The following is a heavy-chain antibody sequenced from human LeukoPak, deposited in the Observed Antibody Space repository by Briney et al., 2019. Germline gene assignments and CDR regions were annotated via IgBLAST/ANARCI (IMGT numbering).Heavy chain of an antibody. D-gene: IGHD5-18*01. J-gene: IGHJ4*02. CDR1: GGSISSGGYY. V-gene: IGHV4-31*03. Sequence: SQTLSLTCTVSGGSISSGGYYWSWIRQHPGKGLEWIGYIYYSGSTYYSPSLKSRVTISVDTSKNQFSLKLSSVTATDTAVYYCARGVDTASEGFDYWGQGTLVTVSS. CDR2: IYYSGST. CDR3: ARGVDTASEGFDY.